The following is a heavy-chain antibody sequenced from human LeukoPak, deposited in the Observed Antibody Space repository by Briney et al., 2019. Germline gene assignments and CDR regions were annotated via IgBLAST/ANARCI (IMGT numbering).Heavy chain of an antibody. D-gene: IGHD2-2*02. V-gene: IGHV3-7*01. CDR1: VFPFSTYW. CDR3: ARYTEYYFDY. Sequence: HAGGPLRLSCAASVFPFSTYWMTWVRQAPGKGLEGVANMKREGSEIYYAGSVKGRFTISRDNAKNSLYLQMNSLRAEDTAVYYCARYTEYYFDYWGQGTLVTVSS. J-gene: IGHJ4*02. CDR2: MKREGSEI.